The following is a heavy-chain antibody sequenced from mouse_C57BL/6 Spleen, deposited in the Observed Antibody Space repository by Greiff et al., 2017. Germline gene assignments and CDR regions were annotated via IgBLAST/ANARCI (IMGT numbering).Heavy chain of an antibody. V-gene: IGHV3-6*01. Sequence: VQLQQSGPGLVKPSQSLSLTCSVTGYSITSGYYWNWLRQFPGNKLEWMGYISYDGSNNYNPSLKNRISITRDTSKNQFFLKLNSVTTEDTATYYCARGGLNYAMDYWGQGTSVTVSS. CDR3: ARGGLNYAMDY. J-gene: IGHJ4*01. CDR1: GYSITSGYY. CDR2: ISYDGSN. D-gene: IGHD3-1*01.